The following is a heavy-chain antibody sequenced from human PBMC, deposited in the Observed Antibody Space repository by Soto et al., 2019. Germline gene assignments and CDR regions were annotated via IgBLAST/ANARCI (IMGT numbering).Heavy chain of an antibody. D-gene: IGHD3-10*01. Sequence: SRTLSLTCAISGDSVSSNSAAWIWIRQSPSRGLEWLGRTYYKSKWNTDYALSVKSRITISPDTSQNLFSLDLDSVTPEDTAVYYCAGVTWFRGLDVWGQGTPVTVSS. J-gene: IGHJ6*02. CDR3: AGVTWFRGLDV. V-gene: IGHV6-1*01. CDR2: TYYKSKWNT. CDR1: GDSVSSNSAA.